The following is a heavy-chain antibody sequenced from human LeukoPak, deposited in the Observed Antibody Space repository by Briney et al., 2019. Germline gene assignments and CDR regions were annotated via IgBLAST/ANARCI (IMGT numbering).Heavy chain of an antibody. V-gene: IGHV3-30*18. Sequence: PGGSLRLSCAASGFTFTNFGMHWVRQAPGKGLEWVAVMSYDGRKQYNADSVKGRFTISRDNSKNTLYLQMNSLRAEDTAIYYCAKDYYASGDGLFDYWGQGTLVTVSS. D-gene: IGHD3-10*01. J-gene: IGHJ4*02. CDR3: AKDYYASGDGLFDY. CDR2: MSYDGRKQ. CDR1: GFTFTNFG.